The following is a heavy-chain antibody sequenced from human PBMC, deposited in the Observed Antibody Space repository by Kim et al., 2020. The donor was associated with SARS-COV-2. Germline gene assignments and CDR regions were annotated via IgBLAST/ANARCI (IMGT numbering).Heavy chain of an antibody. V-gene: IGHV4-34*01. CDR1: GGSFSGYY. J-gene: IGHJ5*02. Sequence: SETLSLTCAVYGGSFSGYYWSWIRQPPGKGLEWIGEINHSGSTTYNPSLKSRVTISVDTSKNQFSLKLSSVTAADTAVYYCARGRPEGSSRWFDPWGQGTLVTVSS. CDR3: ARGRPEGSSRWFDP. D-gene: IGHD6-13*01. CDR2: INHSGST.